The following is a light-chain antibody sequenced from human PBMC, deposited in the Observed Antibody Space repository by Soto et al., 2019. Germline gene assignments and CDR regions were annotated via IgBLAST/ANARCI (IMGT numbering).Light chain of an antibody. V-gene: IGKV1-39*01. CDR3: QQSYDSINPT. J-gene: IGKJ4*01. CDR2: GAS. Sequence: DIQMPQSPSSLSASVGDRVTITSRPSQPITTYLNWYQHKPGTAPKLLIFGASSLKTGDPSRFCGSGSGTEFTLTINSLQLEDFATYFCQQSYDSINPTFGGGTKVEI. CDR1: QPITTY.